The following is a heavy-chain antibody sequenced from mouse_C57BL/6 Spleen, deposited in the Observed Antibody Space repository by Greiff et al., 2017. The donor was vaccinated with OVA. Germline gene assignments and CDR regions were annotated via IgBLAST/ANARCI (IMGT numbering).Heavy chain of an antibody. CDR1: GYTFTSYW. CDR3: ARNKPHYYGSSSYAMDY. Sequence: VQLQQSGAELVKPGASVKLSCKASGYTFTSYWMHWVKQRPGQGLEWIGMIHPNSGSTNYNEKFKSKTTLTVDKSSSTAYMQLSSLTTEDSAVYYCARNKPHYYGSSSYAMDYWGQGTSVTVSS. V-gene: IGHV1-64*01. D-gene: IGHD1-1*01. J-gene: IGHJ4*01. CDR2: IHPNSGST.